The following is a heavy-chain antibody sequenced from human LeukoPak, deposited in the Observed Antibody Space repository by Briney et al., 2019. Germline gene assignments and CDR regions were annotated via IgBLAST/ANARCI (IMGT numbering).Heavy chain of an antibody. CDR2: IYYSGST. J-gene: IGHJ4*02. CDR1: GGSISSSSYY. V-gene: IGHV4-39*07. D-gene: IGHD3-10*01. CDR3: ARSRGRKVTPFDY. Sequence: SETLSLTCTVSGGSISSSSYYWGWIRKPPGEGLEWIGSIYYSGSTYYIPSLKSRVTISVDTSKNQFSLKLSSVTAADTAVYYCARSRGRKVTPFDYWGQGILVTVSS.